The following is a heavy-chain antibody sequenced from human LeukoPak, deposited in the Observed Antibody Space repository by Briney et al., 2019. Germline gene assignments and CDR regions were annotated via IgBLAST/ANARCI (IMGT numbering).Heavy chain of an antibody. CDR2: IYSSGIS. Sequence: SETLSLTCNVSGGSISNYYWTWIRQPAGKGLEWIGHIYSSGISNYNPSLKSRVSMSMDVSKNQFSLKLNSVTAADTAVYYCARVDFWSTYYTDNWFDPWGQGTLVTVSS. V-gene: IGHV4-4*07. J-gene: IGHJ5*02. D-gene: IGHD3-3*01. CDR3: ARVDFWSTYYTDNWFDP. CDR1: GGSISNYY.